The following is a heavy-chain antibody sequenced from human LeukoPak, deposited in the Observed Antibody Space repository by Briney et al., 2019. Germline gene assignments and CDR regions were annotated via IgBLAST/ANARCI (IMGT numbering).Heavy chain of an antibody. CDR2: ISSSGSTI. Sequence: GGSLRLSCAASGFTFSSYSMNWVRQAPGKGLEWVSYISSSGSTIYYADSVKGRFTISRDNAKNSLYLQMNSLRAEDTAVYYCARCTYYDSSGYYDYWGQGTLVTVSS. CDR3: ARCTYYDSSGYYDY. V-gene: IGHV3-48*04. J-gene: IGHJ4*02. CDR1: GFTFSSYS. D-gene: IGHD3-22*01.